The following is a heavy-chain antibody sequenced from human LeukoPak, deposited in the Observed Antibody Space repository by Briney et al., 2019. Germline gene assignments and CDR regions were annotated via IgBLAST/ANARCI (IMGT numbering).Heavy chain of an antibody. J-gene: IGHJ6*03. V-gene: IGHV4-34*01. CDR1: GGSFSGYY. Sequence: SETLSLTCAVYGGSFSGYYWSWIRQPPGKGLEWFGEINHSGSTNYNPSLKSRVTISVDTSKNQFSLKLSSVTAADTAVYYCARGKSVGSAFYYYYYMDVWGKGTTVTVSS. CDR2: INHSGST. D-gene: IGHD3-10*01. CDR3: ARGKSVGSAFYYYYYMDV.